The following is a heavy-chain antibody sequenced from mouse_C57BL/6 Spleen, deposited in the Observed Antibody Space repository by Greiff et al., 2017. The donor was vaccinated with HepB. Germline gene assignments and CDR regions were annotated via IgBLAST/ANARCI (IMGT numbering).Heavy chain of an antibody. J-gene: IGHJ4*01. V-gene: IGHV1-64*01. CDR2: IHPNSGST. D-gene: IGHD1-1*01. Sequence: VQLQQPGAELVKPGASVKLSCKASGYTFTSYWMHWVKQRPGQGLEWIGMIHPNSGSTNYNEKFKSKATLTADKSSSTAYMQLSSLTSEDSAVYYCAREDYSSRGGLSAMDYWGQGTSVTVSS. CDR3: AREDYSSRGGLSAMDY. CDR1: GYTFTSYW.